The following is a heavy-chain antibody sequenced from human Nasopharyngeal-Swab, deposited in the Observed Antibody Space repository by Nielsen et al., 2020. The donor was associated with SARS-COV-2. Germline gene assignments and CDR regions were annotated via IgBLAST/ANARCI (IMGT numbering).Heavy chain of an antibody. V-gene: IGHV1-3*01. CDR3: ARDTSGSIAVADY. Sequence: ASVKVSCKASGCTFTSYAMHWVRQAPGQRLEWMGWINAGNGNTKYSQKFQGRVTMTRNTSISTAYMELSSLRSEDTAVYYCARDTSGSIAVADYWGQGTLVTVSS. CDR1: GCTFTSYA. CDR2: INAGNGNT. J-gene: IGHJ4*02. D-gene: IGHD6-19*01.